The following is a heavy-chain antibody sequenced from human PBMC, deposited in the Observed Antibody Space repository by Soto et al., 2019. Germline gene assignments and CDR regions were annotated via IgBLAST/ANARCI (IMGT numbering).Heavy chain of an antibody. CDR1: GDSISSSRYY. J-gene: IGHJ4*02. CDR2: IYYSGST. CDR3: ARRGSGSYSDY. Sequence: SETLSLTCTVSGDSISSSRYYCGWIRQPPGKGLEWIGSIYYSGSTYYNPSLKSRVTISLDTSKNLFSLKLSSVTAADTAVYYCARRGSGSYSDYWGQGTLVTVSS. V-gene: IGHV4-39*01. D-gene: IGHD3-10*01.